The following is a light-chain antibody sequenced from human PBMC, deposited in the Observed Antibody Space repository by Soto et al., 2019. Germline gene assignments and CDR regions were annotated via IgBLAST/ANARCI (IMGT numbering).Light chain of an antibody. Sequence: EIVLTQSPGTLSLSPGERATLSCRASQSVSSSYLAWYQQKPGQAPRLLIYGASSRATGIPDRCSGSGSGTDFTLTISRLEPEDFGVYYCQQYGSSPRLTFGGGTKVEIK. CDR2: GAS. J-gene: IGKJ4*01. CDR3: QQYGSSPRLT. CDR1: QSVSSSY. V-gene: IGKV3-20*01.